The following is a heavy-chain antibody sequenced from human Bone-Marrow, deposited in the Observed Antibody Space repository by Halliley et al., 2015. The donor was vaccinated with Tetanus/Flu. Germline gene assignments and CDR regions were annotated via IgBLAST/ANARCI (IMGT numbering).Heavy chain of an antibody. D-gene: IGHD3-10*01. CDR2: IKQDGSIT. V-gene: IGHV3-7*03. CDR3: ARDNSASGSFDY. Sequence: TIKQDGSITRYAGSVKGRFTLSRDNAKNSLYLEMNTLRADDAAVYHCARDNSASGSFDYWGQGTLVTVSS. J-gene: IGHJ4*02.